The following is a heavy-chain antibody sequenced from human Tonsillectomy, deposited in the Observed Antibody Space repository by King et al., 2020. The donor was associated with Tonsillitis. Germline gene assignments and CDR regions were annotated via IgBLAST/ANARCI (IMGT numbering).Heavy chain of an antibody. D-gene: IGHD1-26*01. CDR2: MFYSGAI. CDR3: AGYVSGSFDY. J-gene: IGHJ4*02. V-gene: IGHV4-39*02. CDR1: GGSISSSDHY. Sequence: QLQLQESGPGVVRPSETLSLTCTVSGGSISSSDHYWAWIRRPPGKGLEWFGYMFYSGAIFYNPSLNSRITISGGTSENRFSLKLSSVPAADTAVYFCAGYVSGSFDYWGQGALVTVSS.